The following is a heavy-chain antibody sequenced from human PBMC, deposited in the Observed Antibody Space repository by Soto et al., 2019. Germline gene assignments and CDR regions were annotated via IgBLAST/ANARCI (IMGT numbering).Heavy chain of an antibody. J-gene: IGHJ4*02. CDR3: AKDRRNPFGTVTTRGGDY. CDR2: ISYDGSNK. CDR1: GFTFSSYG. Sequence: GGSLRLSCAASGFTFSSYGMHWVHQAPGKGLEWVAVISYDGSNKYYADSVKGRFTISRDNSKNTLYLQMNSLRAEDTAVYYCAKDRRNPFGTVTTRGGDYWGQGTLVTVSS. V-gene: IGHV3-30*18. D-gene: IGHD4-4*01.